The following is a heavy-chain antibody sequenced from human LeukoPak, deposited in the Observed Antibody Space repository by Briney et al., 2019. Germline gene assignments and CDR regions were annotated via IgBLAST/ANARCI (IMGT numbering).Heavy chain of an antibody. CDR2: IIPIFGTA. J-gene: IGHJ6*03. V-gene: IGHV1-69*13. CDR3: ARAPRTLGYCSSTSCRLMDYYMDV. CDR1: GGTFSSYA. D-gene: IGHD2-2*01. Sequence: ASVKVSCKASGGTFSSYAISWVRQAPGQGLGWMGGIIPIFGTANYAQKFQGRVTITADESTSTAYMELSSLRSEDTAVYYCARAPRTLGYCSSTSCRLMDYYMDVWGKGTTVTVSS.